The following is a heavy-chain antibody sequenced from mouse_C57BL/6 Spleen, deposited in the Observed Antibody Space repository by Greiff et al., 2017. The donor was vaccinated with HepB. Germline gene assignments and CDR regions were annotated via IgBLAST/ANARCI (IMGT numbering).Heavy chain of an antibody. CDR2: INPGSGGT. D-gene: IGHD2-4*01. V-gene: IGHV1-54*01. CDR3: ARGDEYDDYAMDY. Sequence: QVQLQQSGAELVRPGTSVKVSCKASGYAFTNYLIEWVKQRPGQGLEWIGVINPGSGGTNYNEKFKGKATLTADKSSSTAYMQLSSLTSEDSAVYFCARGDEYDDYAMDYWGQGTSVTVSS. J-gene: IGHJ4*01. CDR1: GYAFTNYL.